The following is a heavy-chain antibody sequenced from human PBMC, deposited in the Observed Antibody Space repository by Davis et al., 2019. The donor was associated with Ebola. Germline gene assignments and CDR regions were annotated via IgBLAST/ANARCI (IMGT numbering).Heavy chain of an antibody. CDR2: ISGYNGNT. CDR3: ARGLARDGYTGQGY. CDR1: GYTFSSSA. D-gene: IGHD5-24*01. V-gene: IGHV1-18*01. J-gene: IGHJ4*02. Sequence: ASVKVSCKASGYTFSSSAFSWVRQAPGQGLEWVGWISGYNGNTKYAQNYQGRVTMTTDTSTSTAYMELSSLRSEDTAVYYCARGLARDGYTGQGYWGQGTLVTVSS.